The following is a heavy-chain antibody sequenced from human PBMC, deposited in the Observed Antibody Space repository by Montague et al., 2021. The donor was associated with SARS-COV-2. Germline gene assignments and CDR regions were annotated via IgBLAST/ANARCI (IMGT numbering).Heavy chain of an antibody. CDR3: ARVHFVSSGWYPDAFDI. V-gene: IGHV4-31*03. CDR2: IYYSGST. J-gene: IGHJ3*02. CDR1: GGSINSGGYY. D-gene: IGHD6-19*01. Sequence: TLSLTCTVSGGSINSGGYYWSWIRQHPGKGLEWIGYIYYSGSTYYNPSLKSRLTISVDTSKNQFSLELSSVTAADTAVYYCARVHFVSSGWYPDAFDIRGQGTMVTVSS.